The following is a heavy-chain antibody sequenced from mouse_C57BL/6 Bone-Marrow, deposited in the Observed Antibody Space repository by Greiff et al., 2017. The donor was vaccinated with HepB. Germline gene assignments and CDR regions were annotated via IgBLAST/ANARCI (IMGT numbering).Heavy chain of an antibody. J-gene: IGHJ4*01. CDR2: IWRGGST. D-gene: IGHD2-3*01. V-gene: IGHV2-5*01. CDR1: GFSLTSYG. CDR3: AIYDIGHRYYAMDY. Sequence: QVQLQQSGPGLVQPSQSLSITCTVSGFSLTSYGVHWVRQSPGKGLEWLGVIWRGGSTDYNAAFMSRLSITKDNSKSQVFFKMNSLQADDTAIYYCAIYDIGHRYYAMDYWGQGTSVTVSS.